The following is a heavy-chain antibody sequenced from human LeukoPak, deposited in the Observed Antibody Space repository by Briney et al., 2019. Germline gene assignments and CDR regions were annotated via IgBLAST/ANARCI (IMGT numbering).Heavy chain of an antibody. CDR2: INPNSGGT. Sequence: GASVKVSFKASGYSFTSYGISWVRQAPGQGLEWMGGINPNSGGTNYAQKFQGRGTMTRDTSISTAYMELSRLRSDDTAVYSCAREGSSWYIPFDYWGQGTLVTVSS. J-gene: IGHJ4*02. CDR1: GYSFTSYG. CDR3: AREGSSWYIPFDY. V-gene: IGHV1-2*02. D-gene: IGHD6-13*01.